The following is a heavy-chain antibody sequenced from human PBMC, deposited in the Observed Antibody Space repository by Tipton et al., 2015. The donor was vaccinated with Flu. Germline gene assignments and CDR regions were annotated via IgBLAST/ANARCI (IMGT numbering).Heavy chain of an antibody. CDR2: MNEDGTTI. D-gene: IGHD3/OR15-3a*01. J-gene: IGHJ4*02. V-gene: IGHV3-74*01. Sequence: LSLTCTASGFTLSDYWMHWVRQAPGKGLVWVSRMNEDGTTINYADSVKGRFSISRDNAKNTLYLQMNDLRAEDTAVYHCAEDFVGPRDSWGQGTLVVVSS. CDR1: GFTLSDYW. CDR3: AEDFVGPRDS.